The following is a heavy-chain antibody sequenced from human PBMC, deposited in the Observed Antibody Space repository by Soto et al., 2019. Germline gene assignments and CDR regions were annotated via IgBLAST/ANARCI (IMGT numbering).Heavy chain of an antibody. V-gene: IGHV4-31*03. CDR1: GGSISSGGYY. Sequence: SETLSLTCTVSGGSISSGGYYWSWIRQHPGKGLEWIGYIYYSGSTYYNPSLKSRVTISVDTSKNQFSLKLSSVTAADTAVYYCARDSSMVRGVMSPFDYWGQGTLVTVSS. CDR3: ARDSSMVRGVMSPFDY. J-gene: IGHJ4*02. CDR2: IYYSGST. D-gene: IGHD3-10*01.